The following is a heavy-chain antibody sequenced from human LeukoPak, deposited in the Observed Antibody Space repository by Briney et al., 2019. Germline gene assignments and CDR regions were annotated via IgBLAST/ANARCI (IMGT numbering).Heavy chain of an antibody. CDR2: IDSSGPII. V-gene: IGHV3-48*03. J-gene: IGHJ4*02. D-gene: IGHD2-21*02. CDR3: ARISTVTERY. CDR1: GFTFSSYA. Sequence: PGGSLRLSCAASGFTFSSYAMSWVRQAPGKGLEWVSYIDSSGPIIYYADSVKGRFTISRDNAKNSLYLQMNSLRAEDTAIYYCARISTVTERYWGRGTLVTVSS.